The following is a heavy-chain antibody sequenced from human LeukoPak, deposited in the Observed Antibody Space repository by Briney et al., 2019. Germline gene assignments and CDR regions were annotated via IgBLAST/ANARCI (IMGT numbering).Heavy chain of an antibody. CDR3: AKGLQRTPYYYYGMDV. Sequence: GGSLRLSCEASGFTFRNYAMSWVRQAPGKGLEWVSAVTYSGAPTYYADSVKGRFTISRDTPKNTLYLQMNSLRVEDTAVYYCAKGLQRTPYYYYGMDVWGQGTTVTVSS. J-gene: IGHJ6*02. V-gene: IGHV3-23*01. D-gene: IGHD2-2*01. CDR1: GFTFRNYA. CDR2: VTYSGAPT.